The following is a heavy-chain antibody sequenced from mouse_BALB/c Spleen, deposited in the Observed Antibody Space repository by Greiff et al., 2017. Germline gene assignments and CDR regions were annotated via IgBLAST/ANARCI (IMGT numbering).Heavy chain of an antibody. J-gene: IGHJ2*01. CDR1: GFTFSSYA. CDR3: AREATVVPYFDY. CDR2: ISSGGSYT. D-gene: IGHD1-1*01. Sequence: DVQLVESGGGLVKPGGSLKLSCAASGFTFSSYAMSWVRQSPEKRLEWVAEISSGGSYTYYPDTVTGRFTISRDNAKNTLYLEMSSQRSEDTAMYYCAREATVVPYFDYWGQGTTLTVSS. V-gene: IGHV5-9-4*01.